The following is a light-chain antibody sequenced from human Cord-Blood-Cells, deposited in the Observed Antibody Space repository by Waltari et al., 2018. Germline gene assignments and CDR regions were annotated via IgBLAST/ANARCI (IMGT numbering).Light chain of an antibody. CDR1: QSVLYSSNNKNY. CDR2: CAS. V-gene: IGKV4-1*01. Sequence: DIVMTHSPDSLAVSLGERATINCKSSQSVLYSSNNKNYLACYPQKPGQPPNLLIYCASTRESGVPDRFRGSGAGTDFTLTIISLQAEDVAVYDCQQYYSTPFTVGPGTKVDI. CDR3: QQYYSTPFT. J-gene: IGKJ3*01.